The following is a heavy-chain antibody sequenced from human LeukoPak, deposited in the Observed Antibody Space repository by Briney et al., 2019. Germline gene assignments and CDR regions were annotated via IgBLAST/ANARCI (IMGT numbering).Heavy chain of an antibody. D-gene: IGHD6-13*01. V-gene: IGHV3-23*01. J-gene: IGHJ5*02. CDR1: GFTFSNSA. Sequence: GGSLRLSCAASGFTFSNSAMSWVRQAPGKGLEWVSTLSGSGITTYYADSAKGRFTISRDNAENSLYLQMNSLRAEDTAVYYCARDAAGYDPWGQGTLVTVSS. CDR3: ARDAAGYDP. CDR2: LSGSGITT.